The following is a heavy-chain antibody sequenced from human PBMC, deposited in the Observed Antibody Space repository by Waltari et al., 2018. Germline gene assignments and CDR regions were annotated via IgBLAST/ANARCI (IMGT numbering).Heavy chain of an antibody. Sequence: QLQLQESGPGLLKPSETLSLTCTLSGRPISSSSSSWGWIRHPPGKGLELIADLYYTGTPYYNPSLKSRVTISVDTSRNQFSLKLSSVTAADTAVYFCARRSGYYDLWGQGTMVTVSS. D-gene: IGHD3-3*01. V-gene: IGHV4-39*07. CDR2: LYYTGTP. CDR1: GRPISSSSSS. J-gene: IGHJ3*01. CDR3: ARRSGYYDL.